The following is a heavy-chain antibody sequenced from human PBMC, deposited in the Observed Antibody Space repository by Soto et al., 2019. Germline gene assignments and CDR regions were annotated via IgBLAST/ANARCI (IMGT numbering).Heavy chain of an antibody. Sequence: GESLKISCKGSGYNFATYWIAWVRQMPGEGLEYMGIISPGDSDTRYSPSFQGQVTFSADKSISTAYLRWSSLKASDTAMYYCARHGFYGDYASNYFDPWGQGTQVTVSS. CDR1: GYNFATYW. J-gene: IGHJ5*02. CDR3: ARHGFYGDYASNYFDP. V-gene: IGHV5-51*01. D-gene: IGHD4-17*01. CDR2: ISPGDSDT.